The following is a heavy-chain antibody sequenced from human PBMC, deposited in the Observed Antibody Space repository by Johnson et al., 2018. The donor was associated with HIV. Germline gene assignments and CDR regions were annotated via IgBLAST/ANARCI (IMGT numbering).Heavy chain of an antibody. V-gene: IGHV3-15*01. Sequence: VQLVESGGGVVQPGRSLRLSCAASGFTFSNAWMSWVRQAPGKGLEWVARIKSKTDGGTTDFAAPVKGRFTISRDDSKNTLYLQMNSLNTEDTAVYYCTIYCSGGSCYPWAFDIWGQGTMVTVSS. CDR1: GFTFSNAW. D-gene: IGHD2-15*01. CDR2: IKSKTDGGTT. CDR3: TIYCSGGSCYPWAFDI. J-gene: IGHJ3*02.